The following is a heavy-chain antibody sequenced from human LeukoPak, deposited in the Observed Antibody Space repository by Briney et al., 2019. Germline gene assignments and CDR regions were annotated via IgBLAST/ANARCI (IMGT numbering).Heavy chain of an antibody. V-gene: IGHV3-21*01. CDR2: ISSSSSYI. J-gene: IGHJ4*02. CDR1: GVTFNSYS. CDR3: ARDHDRYDSSGYPY. Sequence: GGSLRLSCAASGVTFNSYSMNWVRQAPGKGLEWVSSISSSSSYICYADSVKGRFTISRDNAKNSLYLQMNSLRAEDTAVYYCARDHDRYDSSGYPYWGQGTLVTVSS. D-gene: IGHD3-22*01.